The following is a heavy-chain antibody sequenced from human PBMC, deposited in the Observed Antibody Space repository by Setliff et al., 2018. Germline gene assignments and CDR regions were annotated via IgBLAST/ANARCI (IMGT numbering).Heavy chain of an antibody. CDR1: GYNFKTYA. D-gene: IGHD1-26*01. CDR3: AREGGLQGATSYYYFYNYINV. Sequence: ASVKVSCKASGYNFKTYAISWVRQAPGQGLEWMGWINPKSGVTSYAQSFQGRIAMTRDTSINTVYMELNSLTSDDAAVYFCAREGGLQGATSYYYFYNYINVWGKGTKVTVSS. CDR2: INPKSGVT. V-gene: IGHV1-2*02. J-gene: IGHJ6*03.